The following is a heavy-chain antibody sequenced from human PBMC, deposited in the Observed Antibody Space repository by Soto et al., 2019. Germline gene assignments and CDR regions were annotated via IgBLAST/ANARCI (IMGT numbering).Heavy chain of an antibody. J-gene: IGHJ3*01. V-gene: IGHV3-53*01. CDR2: ISSGDRT. D-gene: IGHD2-21*01. CDR1: GFTVSNNY. CDR3: ERDIGDKYGAFDL. Sequence: XGFLRLSCAASGFTVSNNYMGWVRQAPGQGLEWVSVISSGDRTYLADSVRGRFTISRDNSKNTLHLQMGSLRAEDTAVYYCERDIGDKYGAFDLWGQGTMVTVSS.